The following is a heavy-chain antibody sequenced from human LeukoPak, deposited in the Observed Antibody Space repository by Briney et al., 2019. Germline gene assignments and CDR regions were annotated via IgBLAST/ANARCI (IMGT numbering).Heavy chain of an antibody. CDR2: IYYSGST. J-gene: IGHJ4*02. Sequence: SETLSLTCTVSGGSISSDCWSWIRQPPGKGLEWIGYIYYSGSTKYNPSLKSRVTISVDTSKNQFSLRLSSVTAADTAVYYCARQGGYTYGPGVYWGQGTLVTVSS. V-gene: IGHV4-59*08. D-gene: IGHD5-18*01. CDR3: ARQGGYTYGPGVY. CDR1: GGSISSDC.